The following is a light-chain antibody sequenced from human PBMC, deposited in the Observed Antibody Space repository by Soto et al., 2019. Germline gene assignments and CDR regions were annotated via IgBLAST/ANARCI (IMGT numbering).Light chain of an antibody. J-gene: IGKJ1*01. CDR1: QSISID. CDR2: DAS. CDR3: QQRGNWPRTWA. Sequence: EIVLTQSPVTLSLSPGEGATLSCKASQSISIDLAWYQQKPGQVPRLLIYDASSRATGIPGRFTGSGSGTDFTRTISSLEPEEFAVYYCQQRGNWPRTWAFGQGTKVEV. V-gene: IGKV3-11*01.